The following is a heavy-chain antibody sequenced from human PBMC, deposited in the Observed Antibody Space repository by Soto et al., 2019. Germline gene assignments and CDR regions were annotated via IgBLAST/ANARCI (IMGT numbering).Heavy chain of an antibody. J-gene: IGHJ4*02. CDR2: INPNSGGT. V-gene: IGHV1-2*02. CDR3: ARDSSDIVVVVAATDFDY. CDR1: GYTFTGYY. Sequence: ASVKVSCKASGYTFTGYYMHWVRQAPGQGLEWMGWINPNSGGTNYAQKFQGRVTMTRDTSISTAYMELSRLRSDDTAVYYCARDSSDIVVVVAATDFDYWGQGTLVTVSS. D-gene: IGHD2-15*01.